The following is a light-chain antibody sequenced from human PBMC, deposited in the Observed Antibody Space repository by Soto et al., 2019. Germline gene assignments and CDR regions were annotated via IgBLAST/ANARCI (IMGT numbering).Light chain of an antibody. V-gene: IGKV3-20*01. CDR1: QSVSSSY. Sequence: IVFTQSPGPPSLSPGERAPLSCRASQSVSSSYLAWYQQKPGQAPRLLIYGASSRATGIPDRFSGSGSGTDFTLTISRLEPEDFAVYYCQQYGSSPLFGPGTKVDIK. J-gene: IGKJ3*01. CDR3: QQYGSSPL. CDR2: GAS.